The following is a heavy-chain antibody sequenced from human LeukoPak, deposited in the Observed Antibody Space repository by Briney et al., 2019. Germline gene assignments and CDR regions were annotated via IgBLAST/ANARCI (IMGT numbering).Heavy chain of an antibody. Sequence: GGSLRLSCAASGFTFSSYAMSWVRLAPGKGLEWVSAISGSGGSTYYADSVKGRFTISRDNSKNTLYLQMNSLRAEDTAVYYCAKSRRGWPTYFDYWGQGTLVTVSS. D-gene: IGHD6-19*01. CDR3: AKSRRGWPTYFDY. CDR2: ISGSGGST. J-gene: IGHJ4*02. CDR1: GFTFSSYA. V-gene: IGHV3-23*01.